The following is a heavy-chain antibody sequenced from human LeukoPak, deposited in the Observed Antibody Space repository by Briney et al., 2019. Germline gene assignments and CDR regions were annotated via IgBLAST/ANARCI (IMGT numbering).Heavy chain of an antibody. D-gene: IGHD1-26*01. CDR3: AREESYWDFDY. Sequence: GGSLRLSCAASGFTFDDYTMHWVRQAPGKGLEWVSGINWNGGSTGYADSVKGRFTISRDNAKNSLYLQMNSLRAEDTALYYCAREESYWDFDYWGQGTLVTVSS. V-gene: IGHV3-20*04. CDR2: INWNGGST. CDR1: GFTFDDYT. J-gene: IGHJ4*02.